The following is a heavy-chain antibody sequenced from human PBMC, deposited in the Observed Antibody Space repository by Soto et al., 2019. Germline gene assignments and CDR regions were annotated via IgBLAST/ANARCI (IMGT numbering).Heavy chain of an antibody. CDR1: GGSFSGYY. CDR3: ARGNIVVVVAATTQFDY. J-gene: IGHJ4*02. CDR2: INHSGST. V-gene: IGHV4-34*01. D-gene: IGHD2-15*01. Sequence: QLQQWGAGLLKPSETLSLTCAVYGGSFSGYYWSWIRQPPGKGLEWIGEINHSGSTNYNPSLKSRVTISVDTSKNQFSLKLSSVTAADTAVYYCARGNIVVVVAATTQFDYWGQGTLVTVSS.